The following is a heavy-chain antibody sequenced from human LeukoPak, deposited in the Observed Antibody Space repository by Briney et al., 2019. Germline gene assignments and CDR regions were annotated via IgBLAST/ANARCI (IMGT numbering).Heavy chain of an antibody. CDR2: ISGSGGRT. D-gene: IGHD6-19*01. J-gene: IGHJ4*02. CDR1: GFTFSSYA. Sequence: GGSLRLSCAASGFTFSSYAMSWVRQAPGKGLEWVSAISGSGGRTYYADSVKGRFIISRDNSKNTLYLQMNSLRAEDTAVYYCANLPLSGWFDYWGQGTLVTVSS. CDR3: ANLPLSGWFDY. V-gene: IGHV3-23*01.